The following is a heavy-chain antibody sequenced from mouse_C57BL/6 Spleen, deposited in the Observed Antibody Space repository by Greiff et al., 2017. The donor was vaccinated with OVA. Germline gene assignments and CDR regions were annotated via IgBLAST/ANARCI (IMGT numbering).Heavy chain of an antibody. J-gene: IGHJ4*01. CDR1: GYTFTSYW. CDR3: ASKSNYVDAMDY. D-gene: IGHD2-5*01. CDR2: IYPSDSET. V-gene: IGHV1-61*01. Sequence: QVQLQQPGAELVRPGSSVKLSCKASGYTFTSYWLDWVKQRPGQGLEWIGNIYPSDSETHYNQKFKDKATLTVDKSSSTAYMQLSSLTSEDSAVYYCASKSNYVDAMDYWGQGTSVTVSS.